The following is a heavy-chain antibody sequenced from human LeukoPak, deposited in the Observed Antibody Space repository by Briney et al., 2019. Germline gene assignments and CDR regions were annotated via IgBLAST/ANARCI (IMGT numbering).Heavy chain of an antibody. CDR2: IKQDGSEK. J-gene: IGHJ4*02. V-gene: IGHV3-7*01. CDR1: EFTFSSYW. D-gene: IGHD5-18*01. CDR3: ARDLSGIAGYTYGRGIDY. Sequence: PGGSLRLSCAASEFTFSSYWMSWVRQAPGKGLEWVANIKQDGSEKYYVDAVKGRFTISRDNAKTSLYLQMNSLRAEDTAVYYCARDLSGIAGYTYGRGIDYWGQGTLVTVSS.